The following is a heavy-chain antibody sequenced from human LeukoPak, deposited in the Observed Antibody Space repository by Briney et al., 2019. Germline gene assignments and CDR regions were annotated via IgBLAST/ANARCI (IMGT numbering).Heavy chain of an antibody. Sequence: SETLSLTCAVYGGSFSGYYWSWIRQPPGKGLGWIGEINHSGSTNYNPSLKSRVTISVDTSKNQFSLKLSSVTAADTAVYYCARSRWRDSFDYWGQGTLVTVSS. V-gene: IGHV4-34*01. CDR3: ARSRWRDSFDY. CDR2: INHSGST. CDR1: GGSFSGYY. D-gene: IGHD4-23*01. J-gene: IGHJ4*02.